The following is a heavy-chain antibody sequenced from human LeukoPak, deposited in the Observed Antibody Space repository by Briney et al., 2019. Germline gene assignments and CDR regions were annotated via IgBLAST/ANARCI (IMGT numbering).Heavy chain of an antibody. D-gene: IGHD3-22*01. J-gene: IGHJ4*02. CDR3: ARDSSGYYLGTFDY. Sequence: PGGSLRLSCAASGFTFSSYGMHWVRQAPGKGLEWVAVIWYDGSNKYYAGSVKGRFTISRDNSKNTLYLQMNSLRAEDTAVYYCARDSSGYYLGTFDYWGQGTLVTVSS. V-gene: IGHV3-33*01. CDR2: IWYDGSNK. CDR1: GFTFSSYG.